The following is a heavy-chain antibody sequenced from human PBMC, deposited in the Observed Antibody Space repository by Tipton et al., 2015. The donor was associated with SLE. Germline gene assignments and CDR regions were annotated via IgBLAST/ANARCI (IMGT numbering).Heavy chain of an antibody. Sequence: GSLRLSCAASGFTIGSYWMTWVRQAPGRGLEWVANIRHDGSQIHYVDSVKGRFTISRDNAKNSLYLEMSSLRAEDTALYFCARDYIAVAGSSLDLWGQGTQVTVSS. CDR3: ARDYIAVAGSSLDL. CDR2: IRHDGSQI. V-gene: IGHV3-7*03. J-gene: IGHJ5*02. CDR1: GFTIGSYW. D-gene: IGHD6-19*01.